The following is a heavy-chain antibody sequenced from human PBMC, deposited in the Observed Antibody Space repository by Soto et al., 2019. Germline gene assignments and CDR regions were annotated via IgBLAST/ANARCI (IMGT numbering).Heavy chain of an antibody. J-gene: IGHJ4*02. CDR1: GYTFTSYY. CDR3: ARGSGGGDYYDSSGYYGYYFDY. CDR2: INPSGGST. V-gene: IGHV1-46*01. D-gene: IGHD3-22*01. Sequence: QVQLVQSGAEVEKPGASVKVSCKASGYTFTSYYMHWVRQAPGQGLEWMGIINPSGGSTSYAQKFQGRVTMTRDTSTSTVYMELSSLRSEDTAVYYCARGSGGGDYYDSSGYYGYYFDYWGQGTLVTVSS.